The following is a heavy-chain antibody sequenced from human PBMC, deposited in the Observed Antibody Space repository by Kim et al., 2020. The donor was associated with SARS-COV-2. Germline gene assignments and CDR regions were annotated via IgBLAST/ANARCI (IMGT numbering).Heavy chain of an antibody. D-gene: IGHD3-22*01. Sequence: SNPSLKSRVTISVDTSKNQFSLKLSSVTAADTAVYYCASGRDDSSGYYSVWGQGTLVTVSS. J-gene: IGHJ4*02. V-gene: IGHV4-39*01. CDR3: ASGRDDSSGYYSV.